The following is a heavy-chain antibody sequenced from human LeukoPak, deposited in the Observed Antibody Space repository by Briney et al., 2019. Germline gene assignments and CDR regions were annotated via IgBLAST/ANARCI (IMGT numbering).Heavy chain of an antibody. J-gene: IGHJ4*02. Sequence: GGSLRLSCAASGFTFSKYWMHWVGQAPGRGLVGVSRMNLDGSGATYADSVKARSTISTDNAKNTLYLQMNSLSAKDTAVYYCASGFLPGRGVVGYWGQGPLVTVSS. V-gene: IGHV3-74*01. CDR2: MNLDGSGA. CDR3: ASGFLPGRGVVGY. CDR1: GFTFSKYW. D-gene: IGHD3-10*01.